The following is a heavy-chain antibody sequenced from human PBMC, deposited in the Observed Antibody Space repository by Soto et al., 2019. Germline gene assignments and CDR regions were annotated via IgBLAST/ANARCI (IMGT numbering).Heavy chain of an antibody. J-gene: IGHJ6*02. CDR1: GYSFTSYW. D-gene: IGHD6-6*01. CDR3: ARREQLGLTREPWDYGMDV. CDR2: IDPSDSYT. V-gene: IGHV5-10-1*01. Sequence: GASLKISCKGSGYSFTSYWISWVRQMPGKGLEWMGRIDPSDSYTNYSPSFQGHVTISADKSISTAYLQWSSLKVSDTAMYYCARREQLGLTREPWDYGMDVWGQGTTVTVSS.